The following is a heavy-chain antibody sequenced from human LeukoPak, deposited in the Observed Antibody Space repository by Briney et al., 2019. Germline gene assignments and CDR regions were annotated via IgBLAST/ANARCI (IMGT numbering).Heavy chain of an antibody. Sequence: PGGSLRLSCAASGFTVSSSYMNWVRQAPGKGLEWVSVIYSGGSTYYAESVKGRSTISRDNSKNTLYLQMDNLRAEDTAVYYCAREIAAAGTAFDYWGQGTLVTVSS. CDR3: AREIAAAGTAFDY. CDR1: GFTVSSSY. CDR2: IYSGGST. J-gene: IGHJ4*02. D-gene: IGHD6-13*01. V-gene: IGHV3-53*01.